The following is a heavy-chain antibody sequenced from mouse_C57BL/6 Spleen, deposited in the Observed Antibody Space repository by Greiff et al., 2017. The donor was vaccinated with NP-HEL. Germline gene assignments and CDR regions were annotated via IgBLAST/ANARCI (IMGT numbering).Heavy chain of an antibody. V-gene: IGHV1-82*01. D-gene: IGHD1-1*01. CDR1: GYAFSSSW. J-gene: IGHJ3*01. Sequence: QVQLQQSGPELVKPGASVKISCKASGYAFSSSWMNWVKQRPGKGLEWIGRIYPGDGDTNYNGKFKGKATLTADKSSSTAYMQLSSLTSEDSAVYFCARDYYGSLFAYWGQGTLVTVSA. CDR2: IYPGDGDT. CDR3: ARDYYGSLFAY.